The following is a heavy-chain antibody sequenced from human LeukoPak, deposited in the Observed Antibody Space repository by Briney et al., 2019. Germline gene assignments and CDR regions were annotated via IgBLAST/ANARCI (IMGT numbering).Heavy chain of an antibody. D-gene: IGHD6-19*01. CDR2: IRTKDIYI. J-gene: IGHJ4*02. CDR1: GFIFSFYN. V-gene: IGHV3-21*01. CDR3: VRGDFVAVAGP. Sequence: PGGSLRLSCAASGFIFSFYNMTWLRQTPGKGLEWVSTIRTKDIYIYYADSVKGRFTTSRDHAKGSLFLQMNSLRAEDTAVYYCVRGDFVAVAGPGGQGTLVTVSS.